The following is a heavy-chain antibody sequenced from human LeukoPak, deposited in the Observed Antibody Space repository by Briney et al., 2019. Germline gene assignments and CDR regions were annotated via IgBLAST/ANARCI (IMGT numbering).Heavy chain of an antibody. CDR1: GYTFTSYG. Sequence: ASVTVSCKASGYTFTSYGISWVRQAPGQGLEWMGWINPNSGGTNYAQKFQGWVTMTRDTSISTAYMELSRLRSDDTAVYYCARGQYSSSSPLDYWGQGTLVTVSS. J-gene: IGHJ4*02. CDR2: INPNSGGT. CDR3: ARGQYSSSSPLDY. V-gene: IGHV1-2*04. D-gene: IGHD6-6*01.